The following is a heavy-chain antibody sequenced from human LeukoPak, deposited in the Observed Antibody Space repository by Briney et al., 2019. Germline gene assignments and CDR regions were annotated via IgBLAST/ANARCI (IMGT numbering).Heavy chain of an antibody. D-gene: IGHD5/OR15-5a*01. CDR3: ARGVSGSGAFDI. V-gene: IGHV1-69*13. J-gene: IGHJ3*02. CDR1: GYTFTNYG. Sequence: SVKVSCKASGYTFTNYGISWVRQAPGQGLEWMGGIIPIFGTANYAQKFQGRVTITADESTSTAYMELSSLRSEDTAVYYCARGVSGSGAFDIWGQGTMVTVSS. CDR2: IIPIFGTA.